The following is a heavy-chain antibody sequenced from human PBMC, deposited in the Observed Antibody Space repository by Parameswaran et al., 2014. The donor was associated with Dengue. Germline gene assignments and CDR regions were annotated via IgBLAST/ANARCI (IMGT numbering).Heavy chain of an antibody. D-gene: IGHD2-2*01. Sequence: WVRQAPGQGLEWMGGFDPEDGETIYAQKFQGRVTMTEDTSTDTAYMELSSLRSEDTAVYYCATDRPIGDIVVVPAAREYYFDYWGQGTLVTVSS. CDR2: FDPEDGET. V-gene: IGHV1-24*01. J-gene: IGHJ4*02. CDR3: ATDRPIGDIVVVPAAREYYFDY.